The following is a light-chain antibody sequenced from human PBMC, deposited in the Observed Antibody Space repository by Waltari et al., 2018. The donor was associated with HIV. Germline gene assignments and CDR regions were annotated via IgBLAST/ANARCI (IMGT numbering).Light chain of an antibody. CDR2: EVS. Sequence: QSALTQPASVSGSPGQSITISCTGTSSDVGGYNYVSWYQQHPGKAPKLMIYEVSNRPSGVSNRFSGAKSVNTASLTISGLQADDEADYYCSSYTTSSTLGGVFGGGTKLTVL. CDR3: SSYTTSSTLGGV. CDR1: SSDVGGYNY. V-gene: IGLV2-14*01. J-gene: IGLJ2*01.